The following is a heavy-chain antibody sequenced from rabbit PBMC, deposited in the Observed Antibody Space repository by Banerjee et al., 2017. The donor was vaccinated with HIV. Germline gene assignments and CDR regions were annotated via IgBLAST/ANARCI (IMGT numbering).Heavy chain of an antibody. J-gene: IGHJ6*02. CDR1: GIDFSTYSY. CDR2: ICAGISDST. D-gene: IGHD1-1*01. CDR3: ARNYVNVFYP. Sequence: QEQLEESGGGLVKPGGTLTLTCKASGIDFSTYSYMCWVRQAPGKGLEWIACICAGISDSTYYASWAKGRFTISETSSTTVTLQMTSLTAADTATYFCARNYVNVFYPWGPGTLVTVS. V-gene: IGHV1S45*01.